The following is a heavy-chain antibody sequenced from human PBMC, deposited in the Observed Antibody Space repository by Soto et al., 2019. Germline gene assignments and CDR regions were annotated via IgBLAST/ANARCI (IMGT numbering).Heavy chain of an antibody. CDR1: GGSISSGGYS. D-gene: IGHD3-9*01. Sequence: PSETLSLTCAVSGGSISSGGYSWSWIRQPPGKGLEWIGEINHSGSTNYNPSLKSRVTISVDTSKNQFSLKLSSVTAADTAVYYCARGGGILRYFDWPTFDYWGQGTLVTVSS. CDR2: INHSGST. J-gene: IGHJ4*02. V-gene: IGHV4-30-2*01. CDR3: ARGGGILRYFDWPTFDY.